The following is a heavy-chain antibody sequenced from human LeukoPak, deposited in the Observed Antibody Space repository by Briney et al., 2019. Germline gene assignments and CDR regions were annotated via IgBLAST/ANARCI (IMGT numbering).Heavy chain of an antibody. J-gene: IGHJ3*02. CDR1: GYTFTGYY. Sequence: ASVKVSCKASGYTFTGYYMHWVRQAPGQGLEWMGWINPNSGGTNYAQKFQGRVTTTRDTSISTAYMELSRLRSDDTAVYYCARDATQITFGGVSSPDIWGQGTMVTVSS. CDR3: ARDATQITFGGVSSPDI. D-gene: IGHD3-16*01. V-gene: IGHV1-2*02. CDR2: INPNSGGT.